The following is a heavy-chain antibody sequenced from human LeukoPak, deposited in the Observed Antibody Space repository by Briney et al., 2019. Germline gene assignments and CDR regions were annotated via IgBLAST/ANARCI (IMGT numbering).Heavy chain of an antibody. J-gene: IGHJ2*01. CDR2: IKQDGSEK. Sequence: GGSLRLSCAASGFTFSSFWMSWVRQAPGKGLEWVANIKQDGSEKYYVYSVKGRFNVSRDNAENSLYLQMTSLRAEDTAVYYCARGYCSGGSCFSSTGNFDLWGRGTLVTVSS. D-gene: IGHD2-15*01. CDR1: GFTFSSFW. CDR3: ARGYCSGGSCFSSTGNFDL. V-gene: IGHV3-7*04.